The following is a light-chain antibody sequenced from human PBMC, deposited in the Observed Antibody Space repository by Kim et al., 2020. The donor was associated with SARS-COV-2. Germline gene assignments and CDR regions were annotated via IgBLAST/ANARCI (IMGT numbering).Light chain of an antibody. Sequence: SVAPMRKVAITGRASKSVSNSLHRYQQKPYQSPKLLIKYTSQAFSGVPSRFSGSGSGTDFTLTIDSLEAEDAATYYCHQSSSLPYSFGQGTKLEI. CDR3: HQSSSLPYS. V-gene: IGKV6-21*01. CDR1: KSVSNS. CDR2: YTS. J-gene: IGKJ2*03.